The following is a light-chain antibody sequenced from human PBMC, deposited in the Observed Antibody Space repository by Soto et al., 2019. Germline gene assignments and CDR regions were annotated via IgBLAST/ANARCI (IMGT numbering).Light chain of an antibody. CDR3: SSYTSSSTLYV. Sequence: SVLTQPASVSGSPGQSITISCTGTSSDVGGYNYVSWYQQHPGKAPKLMIYEVSNRPSGVSNRFSGSKSGNTASLTISGLQAEDEADYYCSSYTSSSTLYVFGT. CDR1: SSDVGGYNY. CDR2: EVS. J-gene: IGLJ1*01. V-gene: IGLV2-14*01.